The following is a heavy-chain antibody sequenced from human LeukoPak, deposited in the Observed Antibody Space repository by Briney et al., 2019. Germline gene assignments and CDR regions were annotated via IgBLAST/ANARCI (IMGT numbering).Heavy chain of an antibody. CDR1: GFTFSSYG. V-gene: IGHV3-33*01. CDR2: LWYDGSNK. CDR3: ARDLGYFDY. J-gene: IGHJ4*02. Sequence: GGSLRLSCPASGFTFSSYGMHWVRQAPGKGLEWVTFLWYDGSNKYYADSVKGRFTISRDNSKNTLYLQMNTLRAEDTAVYYCARDLGYFDYWGQGTLVTVSS.